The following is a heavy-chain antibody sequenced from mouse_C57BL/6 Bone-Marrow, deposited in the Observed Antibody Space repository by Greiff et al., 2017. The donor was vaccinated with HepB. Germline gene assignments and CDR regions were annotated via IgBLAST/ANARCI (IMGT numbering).Heavy chain of an antibody. CDR2: ISDGGSYT. CDR3: ARDGPGAMDY. V-gene: IGHV5-4*01. Sequence: EVKLVESGGGLVKPGGSLKLSCAASGFTFSSYAMSWVRQTPEKRLEWVATISDGGSYTYYPDNVKGRFTISRDNAKNNLYLQMNHLKSEDTAMYYCARDGPGAMDYWGQGTSVTVSS. CDR1: GFTFSSYA. J-gene: IGHJ4*01.